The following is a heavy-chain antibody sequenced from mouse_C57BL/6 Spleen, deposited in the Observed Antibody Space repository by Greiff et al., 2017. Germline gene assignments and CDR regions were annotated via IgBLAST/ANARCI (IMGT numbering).Heavy chain of an antibody. CDR1: GFSLTSYG. CDR2: IWRGGST. J-gene: IGHJ4*01. V-gene: IGHV2-5*01. Sequence: VKLMESGPGLVQPSQSLSITCTVSGFSLTSYGVHWVRQSPGKGLEWLGVIWRGGSTDYNAAFMSRLSITKDNSKSQVFFKMNSLQADDTAIYXCAKTRDYGSSYDYAMDYWGQGTSVTVSS. CDR3: AKTRDYGSSYDYAMDY. D-gene: IGHD1-1*01.